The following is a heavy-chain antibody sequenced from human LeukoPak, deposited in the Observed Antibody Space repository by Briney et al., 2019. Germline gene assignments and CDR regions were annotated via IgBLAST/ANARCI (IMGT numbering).Heavy chain of an antibody. Sequence: GGSLRLSCTASGFTFSSYGMHWVRQAPGKGLKWVSTITTGGPNTYYADSVKGRFTVSRDDSKNTLYLQMNSLRAEDTAVYYCAKDGGLWVSAHWGDSWGRGTLVTVSS. CDR2: ITTGGPNT. V-gene: IGHV3-23*01. CDR1: GFTFSSYG. CDR3: AKDGGLWVSAHWGDS. D-gene: IGHD7-27*01. J-gene: IGHJ4*02.